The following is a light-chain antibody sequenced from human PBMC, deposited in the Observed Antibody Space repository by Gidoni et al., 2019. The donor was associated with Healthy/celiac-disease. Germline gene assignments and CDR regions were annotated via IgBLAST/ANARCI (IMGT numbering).Light chain of an antibody. Sequence: DIQMTQSPSTLSASVGDRVTITCRASQSISSWLAWYQQKPGKAPKLQIYKASSLESGVPSRFSGSGSGTEFTLTISSLQPDDFATYYCQQYNSYSFTFGPGTKVDIK. CDR3: QQYNSYSFT. CDR1: QSISSW. J-gene: IGKJ3*01. V-gene: IGKV1-5*03. CDR2: KAS.